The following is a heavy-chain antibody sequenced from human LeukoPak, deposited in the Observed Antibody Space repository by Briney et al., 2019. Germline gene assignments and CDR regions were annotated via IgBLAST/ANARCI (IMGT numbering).Heavy chain of an antibody. V-gene: IGHV3-49*03. J-gene: IGHJ3*02. D-gene: IGHD5-18*01. CDR3: TRTGDSYGPQWAFDI. CDR2: IRSKAYGGTT. CDR1: GFTFGDYA. Sequence: GGSLRLSCTASGFTFGDYAMSWFRQAPGKGLEWVGFIRSKAYGGTTEYAASVKGRFTISRDDSKSIAYLQMNSLKTEDTAVYYCTRTGDSYGPQWAFDIWGQGTMVTVSS.